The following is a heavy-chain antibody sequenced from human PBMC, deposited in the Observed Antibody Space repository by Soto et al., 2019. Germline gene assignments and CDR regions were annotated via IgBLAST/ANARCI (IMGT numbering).Heavy chain of an antibody. J-gene: IGHJ6*02. CDR3: ARLGIAVAGTHNGMDV. D-gene: IGHD6-19*01. CDR2: IYPVDSDT. CDR1: GYSFTSYW. V-gene: IGHV5-51*01. Sequence: GESLKISCKGSGYSFTSYWIGWVRQMPGKGLEWMGIIYPVDSDTRYSPSFQGQVTISADKSISTAYLQWSSLKASDTAMYYCARLGIAVAGTHNGMDVWGQGTTVTVSS.